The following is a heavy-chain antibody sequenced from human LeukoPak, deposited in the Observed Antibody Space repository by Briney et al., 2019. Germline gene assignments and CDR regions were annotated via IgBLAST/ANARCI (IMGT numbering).Heavy chain of an antibody. CDR2: IHHSGST. Sequence: SETLSLTCNVSGGSLRSAYWSWIRQPPGKGLEYIGYIHHSGSTDYNPSLKSRVTISVDKSKNQFSLKLSSVTAADTAVYYCARTYYYDSSGQYYFDYWGQGTLVTVSS. J-gene: IGHJ4*02. V-gene: IGHV4-59*12. D-gene: IGHD3-22*01. CDR3: ARTYYYDSSGQYYFDY. CDR1: GGSLRSAY.